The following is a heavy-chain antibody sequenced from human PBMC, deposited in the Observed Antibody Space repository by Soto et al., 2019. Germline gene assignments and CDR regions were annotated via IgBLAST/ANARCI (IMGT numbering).Heavy chain of an antibody. J-gene: IGHJ4*02. Sequence: QVQLVESGGGVVQPGRSLRLSCAASGFTFSSYGMHWVRQAPGKGLEWVAVIWYDGSNKYYADSVKGRFTISRDNSKNTLYLQMTSLRAEDTAVYYCARDHRTQTYYYDSSGALDYWGQGTLVTVSS. CDR1: GFTFSSYG. V-gene: IGHV3-33*01. D-gene: IGHD3-22*01. CDR2: IWYDGSNK. CDR3: ARDHRTQTYYYDSSGALDY.